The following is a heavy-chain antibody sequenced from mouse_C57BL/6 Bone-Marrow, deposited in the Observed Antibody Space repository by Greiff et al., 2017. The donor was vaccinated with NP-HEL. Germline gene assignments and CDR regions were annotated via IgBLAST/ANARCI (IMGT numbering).Heavy chain of an antibody. D-gene: IGHD3-1*01. CDR3: ARRTPGDSGTYAMDY. J-gene: IGHJ4*01. Sequence: QVQLKQPGAELVKPGASVKLSCKASGYTFTSYWMHWVKQRPGQGLEWIGMIHPNSGSTNYNEKFKSKATLTVDKSSSTAYMQLSSLTSEDSAVYYCARRTPGDSGTYAMDYWGQGTSVTVSA. V-gene: IGHV1-64*01. CDR2: IHPNSGST. CDR1: GYTFTSYW.